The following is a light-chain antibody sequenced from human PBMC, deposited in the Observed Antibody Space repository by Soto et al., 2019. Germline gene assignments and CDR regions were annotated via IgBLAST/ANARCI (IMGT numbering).Light chain of an antibody. J-gene: IGKJ4*01. CDR2: DAS. CDR1: QSVSSY. Sequence: EIVLTQSPATLSLSPGERATLSCRASQSVSSYLVWYQQKPGQAPRLLIYDASNRATGIPARFSGSGSGTDFTLTISILEPEDFAVYYCQHRSSLPLTFGGRTKVDIK. CDR3: QHRSSLPLT. V-gene: IGKV3-11*01.